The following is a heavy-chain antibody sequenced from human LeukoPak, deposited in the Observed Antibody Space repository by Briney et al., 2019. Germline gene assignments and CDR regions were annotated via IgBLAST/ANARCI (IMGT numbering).Heavy chain of an antibody. J-gene: IGHJ6*03. CDR3: ARVGGAHYGSGSYYYYYMDV. CDR2: IYYSGST. V-gene: IGHV4-59*01. Sequence: PSETLSLTCTVSGGSISSYYWSWIRQPPGKGLEWIGYIYYSGSTNYNPSLKSRVTISVDTSKNQFSLKLSSVTAADTAVYYCARVGGAHYGSGSYYYYYMDVWGKGTTVTISS. D-gene: IGHD3-10*01. CDR1: GGSISSYY.